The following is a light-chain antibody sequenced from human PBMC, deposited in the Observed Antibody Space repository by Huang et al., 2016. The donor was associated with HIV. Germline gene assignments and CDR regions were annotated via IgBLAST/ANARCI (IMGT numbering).Light chain of an antibody. CDR1: QTISTF. CDR3: QQTSSVPLT. Sequence: DIQMTQSPSSLSASVGDRISITCRASQTISTFLNWYQQQTGKAPKLLIYAASYLQSGVSSRFSGTGSGTHFTLTVPGLQPDDFATYFCQQTSSVPLTFGGGTRVE. CDR2: AAS. J-gene: IGKJ4*01. V-gene: IGKV1-39*01.